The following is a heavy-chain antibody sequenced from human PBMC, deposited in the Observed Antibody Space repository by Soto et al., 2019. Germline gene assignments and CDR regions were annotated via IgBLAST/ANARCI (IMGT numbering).Heavy chain of an antibody. CDR2: ISYDGSNK. D-gene: IGHD3-16*02. V-gene: IGHV3-30*18. J-gene: IGHJ4*02. CDR1: GFPFNSYG. CDR3: AKDRSDGGYPQYALDY. Sequence: GGSLRLSCAASGFPFNSYGMHWVRQAPGKGLEWVAVISYDGSNKYYADSVKGRFTISRDNSKNTLYLQMNSLRAEDTAVYYCAKDRSDGGYPQYALDYWGQGTLVTVSS.